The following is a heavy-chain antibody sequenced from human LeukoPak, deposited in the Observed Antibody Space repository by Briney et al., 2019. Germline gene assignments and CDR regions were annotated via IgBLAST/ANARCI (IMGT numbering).Heavy chain of an antibody. CDR2: ISAYNGNT. Sequence: ASVKVSCKASGYTFTSYGISWVRQAPGQGLEWMEWISAYNGNTNYAQKLQGRVTMTTDTSTSTAYMELRSLRSDDTAVYYCASSYDFWSGYYTLYYWGQGTLVTVSS. D-gene: IGHD3-3*01. CDR3: ASSYDFWSGYYTLYY. J-gene: IGHJ4*02. CDR1: GYTFTSYG. V-gene: IGHV1-18*01.